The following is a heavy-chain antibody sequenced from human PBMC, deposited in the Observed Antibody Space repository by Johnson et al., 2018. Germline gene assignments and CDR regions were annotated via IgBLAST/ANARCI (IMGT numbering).Heavy chain of an antibody. D-gene: IGHD6-13*01. V-gene: IGHV3-30*18. CDR3: AKDGESSSLYEAFDI. CDR2: ISYEGSNK. J-gene: IGHJ3*02. CDR1: GFTFSSYG. Sequence: QVQLVQSGGGVVQPGRSLRLSCAASGFTFSSYGMHWVRPAPGKGLEWVAVISYEGSNKYYADSVKGRFTISRDNSKNTLYLQMNSLRAEDTAVYYCAKDGESSSLYEAFDISGQVTLVTVSS.